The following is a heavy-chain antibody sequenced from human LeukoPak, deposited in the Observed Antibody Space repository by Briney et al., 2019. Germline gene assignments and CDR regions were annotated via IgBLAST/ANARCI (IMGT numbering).Heavy chain of an antibody. V-gene: IGHV3-30*18. CDR1: GFTFGSYG. CDR3: ANTGPSAAINYYNYYGMDV. Sequence: GESLRLSCAASGFTFGSYGMHWVRQAPGKGLEWVAVISYDGSNKYYADSVKGRFTISRDNSKNTLYLQMNSLRAEDTAVYYCANTGPSAAINYYNYYGMDVWGQGTTVTVSS. CDR2: ISYDGSNK. J-gene: IGHJ6*02. D-gene: IGHD2-2*01.